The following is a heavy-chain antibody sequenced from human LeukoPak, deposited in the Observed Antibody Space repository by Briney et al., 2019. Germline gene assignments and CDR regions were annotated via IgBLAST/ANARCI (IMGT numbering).Heavy chain of an antibody. CDR1: GGSISSGGYY. CDR2: IYYSGST. D-gene: IGHD2-2*01. V-gene: IGHV4-31*03. CDR3: ARKVVPAFDP. Sequence: SETLSLTCTVSGGSISSGGYYWSWIRQHPGKGLEWIGYIYYSGSTYYNPSLKSRVTISVDTSKNQFSLKLGSVTAADTAVYYCARKVVPAFDPWGQGTLVTVSS. J-gene: IGHJ5*02.